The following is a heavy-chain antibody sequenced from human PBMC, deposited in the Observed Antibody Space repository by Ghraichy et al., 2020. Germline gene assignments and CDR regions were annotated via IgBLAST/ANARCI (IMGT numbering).Heavy chain of an antibody. CDR3: ARDGGHDYSELDY. D-gene: IGHD5-12*01. CDR2: ISYDGRNK. CDR1: GFTLSSNA. V-gene: IGHV3-30*04. J-gene: IGHJ4*02. Sequence: GGSLRLSCAASGFTLSSNAMHWVRQAPGKGLEWVAVISYDGRNKYYEDSVKGRFTISRDNSRNTLYLQMNSLRNEDTAVYYCARDGGHDYSELDYWGQGTLVTVSS.